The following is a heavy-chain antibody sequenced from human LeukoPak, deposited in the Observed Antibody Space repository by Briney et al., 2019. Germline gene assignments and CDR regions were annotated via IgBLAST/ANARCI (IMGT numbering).Heavy chain of an antibody. J-gene: IGHJ3*02. CDR1: GGTFSSYA. V-gene: IGHV1-69*13. D-gene: IGHD1-26*01. CDR2: IIPIFGTA. CDR3: ARDYSGSYYRGGDAFDI. Sequence: SVKVSCKASGGTFSSYAVSWVRQAPGQGLEWMGGIIPIFGTANYAQKFQGRVTITADESTSTAYMELSSLRSEDTAVYYCARDYSGSYYRGGDAFDIWGQGTMVTVSS.